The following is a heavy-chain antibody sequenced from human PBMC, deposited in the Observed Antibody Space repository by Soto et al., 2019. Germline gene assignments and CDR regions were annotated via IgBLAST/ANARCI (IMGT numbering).Heavy chain of an antibody. D-gene: IGHD1-1*01. CDR3: AKDPKATGTHY. J-gene: IGHJ4*02. CDR1: GFTFSSYA. CDR2: FSGSGGST. V-gene: IGHV3-23*01. Sequence: SGGSLRLSCAASGFTFSSYAMSWVRQAPGKGLEWVSTFSGSGGSTYYADSVKGRFSISRDNSRNRLYLQMYSLRPEDTAVYYCAKDPKATGTHYWGRGTLVTVSS.